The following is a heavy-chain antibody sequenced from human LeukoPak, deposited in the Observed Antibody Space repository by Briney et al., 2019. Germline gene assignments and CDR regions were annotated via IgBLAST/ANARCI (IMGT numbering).Heavy chain of an antibody. CDR1: GGSISSGGYY. V-gene: IGHV4-31*03. CDR2: IYYSGST. CDR3: ARVVVVPAAPADYYYYGMDV. J-gene: IGHJ6*02. D-gene: IGHD2-2*01. Sequence: SSETLSLTCTVSGGSISSGGYYWSWIRQHPGKGLEWIGYIYYSGSTYYNPSLKSRVTISVDTSKNQFSLKLSSVTAADTAVYYCARVVVVPAAPADYYYYGMDVWGQGTTVTVSS.